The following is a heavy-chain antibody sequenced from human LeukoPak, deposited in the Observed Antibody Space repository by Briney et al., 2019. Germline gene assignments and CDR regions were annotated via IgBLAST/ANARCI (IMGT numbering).Heavy chain of an antibody. CDR3: ASTTVTTKIVGFDY. V-gene: IGHV3-48*01. CDR2: ISSSSSTI. D-gene: IGHD4-17*01. Sequence: GGSLRLSCAAPGFTFSSYSMNWVRQAPGKGLEWVSYISSSSSTIYYADSVKGRFTISRDNAKNSLYLQMNSLRAEDTAVYYCASTTVTTKIVGFDYWGQGTLVTVSS. CDR1: GFTFSSYS. J-gene: IGHJ4*02.